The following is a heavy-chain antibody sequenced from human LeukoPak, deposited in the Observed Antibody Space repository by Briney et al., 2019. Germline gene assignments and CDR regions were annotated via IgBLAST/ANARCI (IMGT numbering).Heavy chain of an antibody. CDR1: GFTFSSYG. J-gene: IGHJ4*02. Sequence: PGRSLRLSCAASGFTFSSYGMHWVRQAPGKGLEWVANINQDGSEKYYVDSVRGRFTISKDNAKNSLYLQMNSLRAEDTAVYYCARDENWGQGTLVTVSS. V-gene: IGHV3-7*01. CDR2: INQDGSEK. CDR3: ARDEN.